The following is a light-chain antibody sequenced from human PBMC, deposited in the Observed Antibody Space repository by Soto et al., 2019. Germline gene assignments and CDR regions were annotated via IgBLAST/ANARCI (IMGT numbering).Light chain of an antibody. V-gene: IGLV1-51*01. J-gene: IGLJ2*01. CDR1: SSNIGNNY. CDR2: DNN. CDR3: GTWDSSLSAVV. Sequence: QSVLTQPPSVSAAPGQKVTISCSGSSSNIGNNYVSCYQQLPGTAPKLLIYDNNKRPSGIPDRFSGSKSGTSATLGITGFQTGDEADYYCGTWDSSLSAVVFGGGTQLTVL.